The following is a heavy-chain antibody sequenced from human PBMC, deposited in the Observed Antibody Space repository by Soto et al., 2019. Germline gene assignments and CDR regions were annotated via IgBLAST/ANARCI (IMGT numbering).Heavy chain of an antibody. D-gene: IGHD3-3*01. J-gene: IGHJ5*02. CDR1: GGTISGYY. CDR3: ARGQRFSDWFDP. V-gene: IGHV4-4*07. CDR2: IYSSGYT. Sequence: SETLSLTCSVSGGTISGYYWTWIRQPAGKGLEWIGRIYSSGYTKYNPSLQSRVTMSLDTSNNQFSLRLTSVTAADTAVYYCARGQRFSDWFDPWGQGTLVTVSS.